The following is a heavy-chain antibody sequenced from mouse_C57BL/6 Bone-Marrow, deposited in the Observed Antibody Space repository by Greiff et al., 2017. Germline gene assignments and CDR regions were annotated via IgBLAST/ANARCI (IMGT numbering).Heavy chain of an antibody. CDR3: TRDRFYDWYFDV. CDR2: ISSGGDYI. CDR1: GFTFSSYA. Sequence: EVMLVESGEGLVKPGGSLKLSCAASGFTFSSYAMSWVRQTPEKRLEWVAYISSGGDYIYYAATVKGRFTISRDNARNTLYLQMSSLKSEDTDMYYCTRDRFYDWYFDVWGTGTTVTVSS. J-gene: IGHJ1*03. V-gene: IGHV5-9-1*02. D-gene: IGHD2-12*01.